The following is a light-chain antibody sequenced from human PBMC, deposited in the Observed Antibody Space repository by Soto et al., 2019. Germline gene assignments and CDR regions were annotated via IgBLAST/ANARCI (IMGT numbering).Light chain of an antibody. V-gene: IGKV1-39*01. Sequence: DIQMTQSPSSLSASVGDRVTITCRASQSISSYLNWYQQKPGKAPKLLIYAASSLQSGVPSRFSGSGSGTDFTLTISSLQPEDFATYYCQQSYSTPTFGQGTKVGIK. J-gene: IGKJ1*01. CDR2: AAS. CDR3: QQSYSTPT. CDR1: QSISSY.